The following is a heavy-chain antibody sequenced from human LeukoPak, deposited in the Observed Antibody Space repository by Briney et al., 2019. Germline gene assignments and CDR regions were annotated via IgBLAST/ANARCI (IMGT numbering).Heavy chain of an antibody. J-gene: IGHJ5*02. CDR2: ISSSSSYI. CDR3: AKGPWSGYYTPCFDP. D-gene: IGHD3-3*01. CDR1: GFTFSSYS. Sequence: GGSLRLSCAASGFTFSSYSMNWVRQAPGKGLEWVSSISSSSSYIYYADSVKGRFTISRDNAKNSLYLQMNSLRAEDTAVYYCAKGPWSGYYTPCFDPWGQGTLITVSS. V-gene: IGHV3-21*01.